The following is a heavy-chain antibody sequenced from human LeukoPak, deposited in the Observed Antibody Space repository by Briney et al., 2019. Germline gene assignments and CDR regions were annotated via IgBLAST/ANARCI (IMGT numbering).Heavy chain of an antibody. CDR1: GFTFSNYA. CDR3: AKTAKYSGDPTDY. V-gene: IGHV3-23*01. CDR2: IKGSNGNT. D-gene: IGHD6-19*01. Sequence: GGSLRLSCAASGFTFSNYAMSWVRQAPGRGLEWVSSIKGSNGNTYYADSVKGRLTISRDNSKNTLYLQMNSLRVEDTAVYYCAKTAKYSGDPTDYWGQGTLVTVSS. J-gene: IGHJ4*02.